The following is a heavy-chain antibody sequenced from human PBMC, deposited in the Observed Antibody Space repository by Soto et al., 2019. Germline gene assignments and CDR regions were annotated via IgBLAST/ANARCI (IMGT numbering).Heavy chain of an antibody. CDR3: AAWAEGATEVH. V-gene: IGHV3-33*01. D-gene: IGHD2-15*01. CDR2: IWYDASKQ. J-gene: IGHJ4*02. CDR1: GFSFSVYG. Sequence: GGSLRLSCEPSGFSFSVYGMHWVRQAPGKGLEWVAVIWYDASKQFYAASVEGRFTISRDNSKAILYLQMNSLRAEDTAVYYCAAWAEGATEVHWGQGTLVAVSS.